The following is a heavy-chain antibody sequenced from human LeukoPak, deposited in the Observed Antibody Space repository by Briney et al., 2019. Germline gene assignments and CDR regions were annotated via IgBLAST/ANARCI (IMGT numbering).Heavy chain of an antibody. V-gene: IGHV4-59*08. CDR3: ARIYCTGGSCYEGRESYYYYYYMDV. CDR1: GGSISTYY. Sequence: SETLSLTCTVSGGSISTYYWDWIRQPPGKGLEWIGYIFYSGRTSYNPSLKSRVTLSVDTSKNWFSLKLTSVTAADTAVYYCARIYCTGGSCYEGRESYYYYYYMDVWGKGTTVTVSS. CDR2: IFYSGRT. J-gene: IGHJ6*03. D-gene: IGHD2-15*01.